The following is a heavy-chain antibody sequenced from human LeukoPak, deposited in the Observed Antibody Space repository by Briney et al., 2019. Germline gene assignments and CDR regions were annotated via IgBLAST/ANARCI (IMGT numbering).Heavy chain of an antibody. J-gene: IGHJ4*02. CDR1: GFTFDDYG. V-gene: IGHV3-23*01. CDR2: ISGSGGST. Sequence: GGSLRLSCAASGFTFDDYGMSWVRQAPGKGLEWVSAISGSGGSTYYADSVKGRFTISRDNSKNTLYLQMNSLRAEDTAVYYCAKHYYGSGSYADYWGQGTLVTVSS. D-gene: IGHD3-10*01. CDR3: AKHYYGSGSYADY.